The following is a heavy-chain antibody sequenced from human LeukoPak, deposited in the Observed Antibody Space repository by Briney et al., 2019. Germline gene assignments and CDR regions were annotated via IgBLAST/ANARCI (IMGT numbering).Heavy chain of an antibody. V-gene: IGHV4-39*07. Sequence: SETLSLTCTVSGGSISSSSYYWGWIRQPPGKGLEWIGSIYYSGSTYYNPSLKSRVTISVDTSKNQFSLKLSSVTAADTAVYYCARAAAGVSFDYWGQGTLVTVSS. CDR2: IYYSGST. CDR1: GGSISSSSYY. CDR3: ARAAAGVSFDY. D-gene: IGHD3-10*01. J-gene: IGHJ4*02.